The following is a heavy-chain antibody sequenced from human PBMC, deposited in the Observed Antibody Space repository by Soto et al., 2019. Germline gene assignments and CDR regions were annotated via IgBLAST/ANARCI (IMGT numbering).Heavy chain of an antibody. V-gene: IGHV4-4*07. D-gene: IGHD6-13*01. CDR2: IYRSGGT. CDR3: ARGAAAGVDYGMDV. J-gene: IGHJ6*02. Sequence: SETLSLTCSVSGGSISTYYWSWIRQPAGKGLEWIGRIYRSGGTNFNPSLMSRVSMSVDTSKNQFSLKLSSVVAADTAVYYCARGAAAGVDYGMDVWGQGTTVTVSS. CDR1: GGSISTYY.